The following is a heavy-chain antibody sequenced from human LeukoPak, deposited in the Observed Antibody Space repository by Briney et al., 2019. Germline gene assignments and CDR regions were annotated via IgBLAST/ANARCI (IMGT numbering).Heavy chain of an antibody. D-gene: IGHD3-10*01. Sequence: GGSLRLSCAASGFTFSSYKMNWVRQAPGKGLEWVANIKQDGSEKYYVDSAKGRFTISRDNAKNSLYLQMNSLRAEDTAVYYCARDLMVRGVCDYWGQGTLVTVSS. CDR2: IKQDGSEK. CDR1: GFTFSSYK. V-gene: IGHV3-7*01. CDR3: ARDLMVRGVCDY. J-gene: IGHJ4*02.